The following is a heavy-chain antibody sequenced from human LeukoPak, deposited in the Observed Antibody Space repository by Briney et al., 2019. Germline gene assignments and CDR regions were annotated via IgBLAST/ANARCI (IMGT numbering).Heavy chain of an antibody. Sequence: SETLSLTCTVSGGSIRGYYWSWVRQPPGKGLEWIAYIYYSGSTNYNPSLKSRVTISLDTSKNQFSLKLSSVTAADTAVYYCAVGATHYYMDVWGKGATVTVSS. CDR1: GGSIRGYY. CDR3: AVGATHYYMDV. J-gene: IGHJ6*03. CDR2: IYYSGST. D-gene: IGHD3-16*01. V-gene: IGHV4-59*08.